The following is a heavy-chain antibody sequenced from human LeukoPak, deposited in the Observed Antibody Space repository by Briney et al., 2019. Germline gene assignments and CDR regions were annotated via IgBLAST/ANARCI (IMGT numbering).Heavy chain of an antibody. CDR1: GLNFGTNS. Sequence: GGSLRLSCAASGLNFGTNSMHWVRQAPGKGLVWVSRIDTDGTTTTYADSVKGRFTISRHNSKNTVYLQMNNLRAEDTAMYYCARVDTTLSYKLDYWGQGTLVTVSS. J-gene: IGHJ4*02. D-gene: IGHD1-1*01. CDR2: IDTDGTTT. V-gene: IGHV3-74*03. CDR3: ARVDTTLSYKLDY.